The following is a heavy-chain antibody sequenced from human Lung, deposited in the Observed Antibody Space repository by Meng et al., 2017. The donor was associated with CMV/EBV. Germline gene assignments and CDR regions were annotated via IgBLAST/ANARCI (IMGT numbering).Heavy chain of an antibody. J-gene: IGHJ4*02. CDR1: GVTFNYYY. Sequence: GGSLRLSFAASGVTFNYYYIHWVRQAPGKGLEWVGRIRDKANSYMTEYAASVKGKFAISRDDSKNSVYLQVNSLQGEDTAVYFFAIDGGGYCSSWGPGTLVTVSS. V-gene: IGHV3-72*01. CDR3: AIDGGGYCSS. CDR2: IRDKANSYMT. D-gene: IGHD6-13*01.